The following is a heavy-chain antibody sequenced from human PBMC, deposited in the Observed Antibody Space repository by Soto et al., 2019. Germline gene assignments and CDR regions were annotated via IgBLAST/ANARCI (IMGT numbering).Heavy chain of an antibody. J-gene: IGHJ4*02. CDR3: ARGDSANIDFDY. CDR2: IYYTGRT. Sequence: PSETLSLTCAVSGGSISSSNGWSWVRQLPRKGLEWIGYIYYTGRTNYNPFLKSRISISMDMSKNQLSLQLTSVTAADTAVYYCARGDSANIDFDYWGQGTQVTVSS. D-gene: IGHD1-26*01. V-gene: IGHV4-4*02. CDR1: GGSISSSNG.